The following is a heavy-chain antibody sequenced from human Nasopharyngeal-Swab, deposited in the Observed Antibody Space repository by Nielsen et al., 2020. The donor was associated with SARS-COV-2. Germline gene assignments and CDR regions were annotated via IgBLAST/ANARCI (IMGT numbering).Heavy chain of an antibody. CDR2: IYYSGST. CDR3: ARVSRYYYMGV. Sequence: WIRQPPGKGLEWIGYIYYSGSTYYNPSLKSRVTISVDTSKNQFSLKLSSVTAADTAVYYCARVSRYYYMGVWGKETTVTVSS. V-gene: IGHV4-31*02. J-gene: IGHJ6*03.